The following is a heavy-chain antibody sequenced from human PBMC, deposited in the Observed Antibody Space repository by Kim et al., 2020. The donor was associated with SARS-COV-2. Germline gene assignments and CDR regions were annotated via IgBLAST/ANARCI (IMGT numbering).Heavy chain of an antibody. CDR3: ARANGYGNYYYYGMDV. D-gene: IGHD3-22*01. J-gene: IGHJ6*02. Sequence: DSVKGRFTNSRDNAKNSLYLQMNSLGAEDTAVYYCARANGYGNYYYYGMDVWGQGTTVTVSS. V-gene: IGHV3-11*04.